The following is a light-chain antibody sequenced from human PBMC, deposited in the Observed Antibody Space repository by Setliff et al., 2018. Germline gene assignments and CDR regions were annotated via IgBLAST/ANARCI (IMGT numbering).Light chain of an antibody. CDR2: AVS. Sequence: QSVLTQPASVSGSPGQSITIPCSGTSSDVGSYDLVSWYQQHPGKAPKLIIYAVSDRPSGVSNRFSGSKSGNTASLTISGLQTEDEADYYCNAYTSGSTYVFGTGTKVT. V-gene: IGLV2-14*03. J-gene: IGLJ1*01. CDR3: NAYTSGSTYV. CDR1: SSDVGSYDL.